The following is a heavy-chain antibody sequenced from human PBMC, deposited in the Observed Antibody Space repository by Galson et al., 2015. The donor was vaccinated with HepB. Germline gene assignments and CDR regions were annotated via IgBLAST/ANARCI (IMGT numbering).Heavy chain of an antibody. CDR1: GFTVSSNY. CDR2: IYSGGST. V-gene: IGHV3-53*01. D-gene: IGHD3-22*01. CDR3: ARNWNYYDSSGYYPDAFDI. J-gene: IGHJ3*02. Sequence: SLRLSCAASGFTVSSNYMSWVRQAPGKGLEWVSVIYSGGSTYYADSVKGRFTISRDNSKNTLYLQMNSLRAEDTAVYYCARNWNYYDSSGYYPDAFDIWGQGTMVTVSS.